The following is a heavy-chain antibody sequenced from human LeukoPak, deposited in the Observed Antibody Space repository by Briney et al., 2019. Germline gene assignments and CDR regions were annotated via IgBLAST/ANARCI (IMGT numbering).Heavy chain of an antibody. CDR1: GFTLSSYA. V-gene: IGHV3-30*02. J-gene: IGHJ4*02. CDR2: IRYDGSNK. Sequence: GGSLRLSCAASGFTLSSYAMHWVRQAPGKGLEWVAFIRYDGSNKYYADSVKGRFTISRDNSKNTLYLQMNSLRAEDTAVYYCAKDLGLSSGYPMGFDYWGQGTLVTVSS. D-gene: IGHD3-22*01. CDR3: AKDLGLSSGYPMGFDY.